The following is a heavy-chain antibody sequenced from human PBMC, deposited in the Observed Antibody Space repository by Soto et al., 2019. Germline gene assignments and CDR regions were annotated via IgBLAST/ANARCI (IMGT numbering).Heavy chain of an antibody. J-gene: IGHJ4*02. CDR1: GFTFSSYA. Sequence: GGSLRLSCAASGFTFSSYAMSWVRQAPGKGLEWVSSISGSGGSTYYADSVKGRFTISRDNSKNTLYLQMNSLRAEDKDGYYCAKDIGPRVVVADTGFDYWGKGTLVTVSS. D-gene: IGHD2-15*01. CDR3: AKDIGPRVVVADTGFDY. CDR2: ISGSGGST. V-gene: IGHV3-23*01.